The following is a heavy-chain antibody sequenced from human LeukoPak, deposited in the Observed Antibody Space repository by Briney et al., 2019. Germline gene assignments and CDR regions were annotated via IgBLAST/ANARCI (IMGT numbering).Heavy chain of an antibody. CDR1: GFTFSSYG. D-gene: IGHD1-26*01. J-gene: IGHJ6*02. CDR3: AREKANPGPPYYYYYGMDV. CDR2: ISYDGSSK. V-gene: IGHV3-30*03. Sequence: PGRSLRLSCAASGFTFSSYGMHWVRQAPGKGLEWVAVISYDGSSKYYADSVKGRFTISRDNSKNALYLQMNSLRAEDTAVYYCAREKANPGPPYYYYYGMDVWGQGTTVTVSS.